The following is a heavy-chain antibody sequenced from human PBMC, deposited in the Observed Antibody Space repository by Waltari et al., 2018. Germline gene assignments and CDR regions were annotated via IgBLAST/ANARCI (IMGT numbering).Heavy chain of an antibody. CDR2: IGWNSGNI. D-gene: IGHD1-26*01. J-gene: IGHJ3*01. CDR3: ARDFAGSPTGAFDV. CDR1: VFTFDEFA. V-gene: IGHV3-9*01. Sequence: QLVESGGDWVQPGGSLRLSCVASVFTFDEFALHWVRQVPGKGLEWVSGIGWNSGNIAYGDFVKGRFIISRDNAKNSLYLQMNSLRREDTALYYCARDFAGSPTGAFDVWGQGTMVTVSS.